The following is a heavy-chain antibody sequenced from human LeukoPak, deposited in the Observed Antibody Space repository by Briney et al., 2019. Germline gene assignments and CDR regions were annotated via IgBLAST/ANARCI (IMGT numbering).Heavy chain of an antibody. J-gene: IGHJ4*02. V-gene: IGHV3-30*18. CDR3: AKDAFTEGSYYDY. CDR1: GFTFSSYG. D-gene: IGHD3-10*01. Sequence: PGGSLRLSCAASGFTFSSYGMHWVRQAPGKGLEWVAVISYDGSNKHYADSVKGRFTISRDNSKNTLYLQMNSLRAEDTAVYYCAKDAFTEGSYYDYWGQGTLVTVSS. CDR2: ISYDGSNK.